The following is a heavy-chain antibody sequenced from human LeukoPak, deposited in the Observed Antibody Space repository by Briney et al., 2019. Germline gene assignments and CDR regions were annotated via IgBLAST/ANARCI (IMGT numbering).Heavy chain of an antibody. Sequence: GESLKISCKGSGYSFTSYWIGGVRQMPGKGLEWMGIIYPGDSDTRYSPSFQGQVTISADKASSTAYLQWSSLKASDTAMYYCARRGQPLVQGNYYYGMDVWGKGNTVTVSS. J-gene: IGHJ6*04. CDR1: GYSFTSYW. D-gene: IGHD6-13*01. CDR3: ARRGQPLVQGNYYYGMDV. CDR2: IYPGDSDT. V-gene: IGHV5-51*01.